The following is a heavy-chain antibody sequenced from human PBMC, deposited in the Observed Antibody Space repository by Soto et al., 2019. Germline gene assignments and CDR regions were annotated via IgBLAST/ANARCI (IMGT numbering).Heavy chain of an antibody. CDR2: IIPIFGTA. CDR3: ARDDGYCSGGSCYPPARNWFDP. V-gene: IGHV1-69*13. Sequence: ASVKVSCKASGGTFSSYAISWVRQAPGQGLEWTGGIIPIFGTANYAQKFQGRVTITADESTSTAYMELSSLRSEDTAVYYCARDDGYCSGGSCYPPARNWFDPWGQGTLVTVSS. CDR1: GGTFSSYA. D-gene: IGHD2-15*01. J-gene: IGHJ5*02.